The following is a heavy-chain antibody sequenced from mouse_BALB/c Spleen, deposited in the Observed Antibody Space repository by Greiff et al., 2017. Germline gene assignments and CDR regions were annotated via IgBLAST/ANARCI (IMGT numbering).Heavy chain of an antibody. D-gene: IGHD1-1*01. Sequence: EVKVEESGGGLVQPGGSMKLSCVASGFTFSGYWMSWVRQSPEKGLEWVAEIRLQSDNYATHYAESVKGKFTISRDDSKSRLYLQMNSSRAEATGIYYCTGYCGSGFAYWGQGTLVTVSA. V-gene: IGHV6-6*02. CDR1: GFTFSGYW. J-gene: IGHJ3*01. CDR2: IRLQSDNYAT. CDR3: TGYCGSGFAY.